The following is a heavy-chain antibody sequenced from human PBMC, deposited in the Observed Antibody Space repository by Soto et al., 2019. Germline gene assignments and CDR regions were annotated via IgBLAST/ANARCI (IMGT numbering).Heavy chain of an antibody. D-gene: IGHD2-2*01. CDR2: IKQDGSEK. V-gene: IGHV3-7*01. J-gene: IGHJ6*02. CDR3: ARDQSFEYQLLLGYYYYGMDV. CDR1: GFTFSSYW. Sequence: GGSLRLSCAASGFTFSSYWMSWVRQAPGKGLEWVANIKQDGSEKYYVDSVKGRFTISRDNAKNSLYLQMNSLRAEDTAVYYCARDQSFEYQLLLGYYYYGMDVWGQGTTVTVSS.